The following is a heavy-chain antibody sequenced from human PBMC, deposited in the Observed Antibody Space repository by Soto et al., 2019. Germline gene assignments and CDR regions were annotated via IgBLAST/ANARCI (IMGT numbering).Heavy chain of an antibody. J-gene: IGHJ6*02. Sequence: QVQLEQSGAEVKKPGSSVKVSCTTSGVTFNNYTFTWVRQAPGQGLEWMGGIIPIFDTINYAQKFQGIVTLTADKSTSTVYMELCSLTSEDTAVYFCARSTTFGVLFDYYYGLDVWGQGTTVTVSS. CDR3: ARSTTFGVLFDYYYGLDV. CDR2: IIPIFDTI. D-gene: IGHD3-3*01. CDR1: GVTFNNYT. V-gene: IGHV1-69*06.